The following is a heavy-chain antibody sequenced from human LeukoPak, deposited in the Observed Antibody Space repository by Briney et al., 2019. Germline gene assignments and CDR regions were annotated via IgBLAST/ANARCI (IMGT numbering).Heavy chain of an antibody. CDR2: INHSGRT. CDR3: ARPLGYCSDSRCPQSWFDP. Sequence: PSETLSLTCAVSGGSFSGYYWTWIRQPPGKGLEWIGEINHSGRTNYNPSLKSRVIMSVNTSKNQFSLKLSSVTAADTAVYYCARPLGYCSDSRCPQSWFDPWGQGTLVTVSS. V-gene: IGHV4-34*01. D-gene: IGHD2-15*01. CDR1: GGSFSGYY. J-gene: IGHJ5*02.